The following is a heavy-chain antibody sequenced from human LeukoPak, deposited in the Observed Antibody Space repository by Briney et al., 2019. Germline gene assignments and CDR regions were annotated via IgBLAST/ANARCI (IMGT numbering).Heavy chain of an antibody. D-gene: IGHD6-13*01. CDR1: GYTFTGYY. J-gene: IGHJ4*02. V-gene: IGHV1-2*06. CDR3: ARDPYSSSWDFDY. CDR2: INPNSGGT. Sequence: GASVKVSCKASGYTFTGYYMHWVLQAPGQGLEWMGRINPNSGGTNYAQKFQGRVTMTRDTSISTAYMELSRLRSDDTAVYYCARDPYSSSWDFDYWGQGTLVTVSS.